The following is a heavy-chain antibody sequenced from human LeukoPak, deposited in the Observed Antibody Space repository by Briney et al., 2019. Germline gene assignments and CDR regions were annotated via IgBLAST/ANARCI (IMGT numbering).Heavy chain of an antibody. CDR3: ARGSSGWYQVEYYFDY. CDR1: GFTVSSNY. V-gene: IGHV3-53*01. J-gene: IGHJ4*02. Sequence: GGSLRLSCAASGFTVSSNYMSWVRQAPGKGLEWVSVIYSGGSTYYADSVKGRFTISRDNSKNTLYLQMNSLRAEDTAVYYCARGSSGWYQVEYYFDYWGQGTLVTVSS. CDR2: IYSGGST. D-gene: IGHD6-19*01.